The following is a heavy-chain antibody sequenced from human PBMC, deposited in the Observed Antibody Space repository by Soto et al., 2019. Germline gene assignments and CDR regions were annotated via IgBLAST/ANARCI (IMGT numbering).Heavy chain of an antibody. CDR1: GFTFSSYG. J-gene: IGHJ3*02. D-gene: IGHD3-22*01. CDR2: IWYDGSNK. V-gene: IGHV3-33*01. Sequence: QVQLVESGGGVVQPGRSLRLSCAASGFTFSSYGMHWVRQAPGKGLEWVAVIWYDGSNKYYADSVKGRFTISRDNSKNTLSLQMNSLRAEDTAVYYCARDLNYYDSWLNHAFDIWGQGTMVTVSS. CDR3: ARDLNYYDSWLNHAFDI.